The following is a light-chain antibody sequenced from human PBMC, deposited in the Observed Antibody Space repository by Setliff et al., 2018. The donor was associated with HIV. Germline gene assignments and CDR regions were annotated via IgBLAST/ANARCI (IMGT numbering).Light chain of an antibody. CDR2: EVT. V-gene: IGLV2-14*02. Sequence: QSALTQPASVSGSPGQSITISCTGTSSDVGSYNLVSWYQQHPGKAPKVMIYEVTKRPSGVSNRFSGSKSGNTASLTISGLQADDEADYYCSSYTSSSTLDVLFGGGTKVTVL. J-gene: IGLJ3*02. CDR1: SSDVGSYNL. CDR3: SSYTSSSTLDVL.